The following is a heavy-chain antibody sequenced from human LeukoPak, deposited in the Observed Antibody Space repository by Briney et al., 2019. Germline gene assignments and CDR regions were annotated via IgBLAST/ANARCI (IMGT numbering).Heavy chain of an antibody. CDR1: EYSFTCYY. Sequence: ASVKVSCKASEYSFTCYYMHWVRQAPGQGLEWMGWINPNSGGTNYAQKFQGRVTMTRDTSISTAYMELSRLRSDDTAVYYCARGLRQRFGAFDIWGQGTMVTVSS. V-gene: IGHV1-2*02. CDR3: ARGLRQRFGAFDI. J-gene: IGHJ3*02. D-gene: IGHD4-17*01. CDR2: INPNSGGT.